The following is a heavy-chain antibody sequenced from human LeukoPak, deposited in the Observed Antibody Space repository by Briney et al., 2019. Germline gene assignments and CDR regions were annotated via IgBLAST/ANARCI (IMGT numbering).Heavy chain of an antibody. CDR3: AKYVGATDFYGMDV. D-gene: IGHD1-26*01. CDR1: GFTFSNYA. V-gene: IGHV3-23*01. CDR2: FSVSGGST. J-gene: IGHJ6*02. Sequence: GGSLRLSCAAYGFTFSNYAMSWVRQAPGKGLEWVSGFSVSGGSTDYADSVKGRFTISRDNSKNTLYLQMNSLRAEDTAVYYCAKYVGATDFYGMDVWVQGTTVTVSS.